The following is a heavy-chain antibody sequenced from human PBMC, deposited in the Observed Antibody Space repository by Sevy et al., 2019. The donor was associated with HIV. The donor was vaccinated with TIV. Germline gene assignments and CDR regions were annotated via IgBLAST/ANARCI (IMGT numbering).Heavy chain of an antibody. J-gene: IGHJ6*03. CDR2: INPSGGST. CDR1: GYTFTSYY. V-gene: IGHV1-46*01. Sequence: ASVKVSCKASGYTFTSYYMHWVRQAPGQGLEWMGIINPSGGSTSYAQKFQGRVTMTRDTSTSTVYMGLSSLRSEDTAVYYCARGALKQQLGNRYYYYYYMDVWGKGTTVTVSS. D-gene: IGHD6-13*01. CDR3: ARGALKQQLGNRYYYYYYMDV.